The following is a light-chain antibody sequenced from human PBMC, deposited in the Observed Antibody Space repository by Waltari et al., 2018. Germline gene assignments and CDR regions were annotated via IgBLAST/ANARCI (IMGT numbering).Light chain of an antibody. CDR1: QSLVHSDGKTY. J-gene: IGKJ1*01. CDR2: QIS. V-gene: IGKV2-24*01. Sequence: DIVMTQTPLSSLVTLGQPASISCRSSQSLVHSDGKTYLSWLQPRPGQPPRLLIYQISKRFSGVPDRFSGSGAGTDFTLKISRVEAEDVAIYYCLQTSQFTWTFGQGTKVEIE. CDR3: LQTSQFTWT.